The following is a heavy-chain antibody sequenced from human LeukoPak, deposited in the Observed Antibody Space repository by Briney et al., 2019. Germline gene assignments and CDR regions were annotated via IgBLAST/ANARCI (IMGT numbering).Heavy chain of an antibody. CDR1: GFTFDDYA. V-gene: IGHV4-59*01. D-gene: IGHD3-3*01. CDR2: IFYSGNT. Sequence: GSLRLSCAASGFTFDDYAMHWVRQPPGKGLEWIGYIFYSGNTRYNPSLRSRVSISVDTSKNQFSLKLSSVTAADTAVYYCARDFEVGEGFASRAVTFDIWGQGTLVTVSS. J-gene: IGHJ3*02. CDR3: ARDFEVGEGFASRAVTFDI.